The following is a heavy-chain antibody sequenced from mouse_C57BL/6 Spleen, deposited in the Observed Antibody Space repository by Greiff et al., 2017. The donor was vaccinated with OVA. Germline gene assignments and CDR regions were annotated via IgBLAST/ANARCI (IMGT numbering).Heavy chain of an antibody. J-gene: IGHJ2*01. V-gene: IGHV5-4*01. Sequence: EVQRVESGGGLVKPGGSLKLSCAASGFTFSSYAMSWVRQTPEKRLEWVATISDGGSYTYYPDNVKGRFTISRDNAKNNLYLQMSHLKSEDTAMYYCARERGSYFDYWGQGTTLTVSS. CDR2: ISDGGSYT. CDR1: GFTFSSYA. CDR3: ARERGSYFDY.